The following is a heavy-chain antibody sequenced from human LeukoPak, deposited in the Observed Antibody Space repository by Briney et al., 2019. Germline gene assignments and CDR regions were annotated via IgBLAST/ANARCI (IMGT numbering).Heavy chain of an antibody. CDR3: ASSPRSSAYYYWGY. Sequence: SETLSLTCTVSGGSISSYYWSWIRQPPGKGLECIGYIYYSGSTNYNPSLKSRVTMSVDTSKNQFSLKLSSVTAADTAVYYCASSPRSSAYYYWGYWGQGTLVTVSS. J-gene: IGHJ4*02. D-gene: IGHD3-22*01. CDR2: IYYSGST. V-gene: IGHV4-59*08. CDR1: GGSISSYY.